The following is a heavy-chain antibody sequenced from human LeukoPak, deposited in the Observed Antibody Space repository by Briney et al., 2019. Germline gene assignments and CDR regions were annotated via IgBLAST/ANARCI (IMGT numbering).Heavy chain of an antibody. V-gene: IGHV3-23*01. CDR3: AVCRNWPTFDY. D-gene: IGHD1-20*01. J-gene: IGHJ4*02. Sequence: GGSLRLSCVASGFTFSGYAMSWVRQAPGKGLEWVSAISGSGGTTYYAVSVKGRFTISRDNSRNTLYLQMNSLRAEDTAVYYCAVCRNWPTFDYWGQGTLVTVSS. CDR2: ISGSGGTT. CDR1: GFTFSGYA.